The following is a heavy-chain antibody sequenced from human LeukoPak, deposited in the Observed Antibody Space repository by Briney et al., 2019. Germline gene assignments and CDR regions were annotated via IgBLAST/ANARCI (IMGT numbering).Heavy chain of an antibody. Sequence: GGSLRLSCAASGFTFSSYAMSWVRQAPGKGLEWVSAISGSGGNTDYADSVKGRFTISRDNSKNTLYLQMNSLRAEDTAVYYCAKGSSSGWRVGRNDYWGQGTLVTVSS. D-gene: IGHD6-19*01. J-gene: IGHJ4*02. CDR2: ISGSGGNT. V-gene: IGHV3-23*01. CDR1: GFTFSSYA. CDR3: AKGSSSGWRVGRNDY.